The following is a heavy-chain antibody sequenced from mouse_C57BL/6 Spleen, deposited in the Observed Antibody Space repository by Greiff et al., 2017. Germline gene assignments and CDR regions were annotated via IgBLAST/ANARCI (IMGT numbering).Heavy chain of an antibody. V-gene: IGHV1-15*01. CDR1: GYTFTDYE. CDR3: TSNYYGSSYDGY. D-gene: IGHD1-1*01. CDR2: IDPETGGT. Sequence: VQLQQSGAELVRPGASVTLSCKASGYTFTDYEMHWVKQTPVHGLEWIGAIDPETGGTAYNQKFKGKAILTADKSSSTAYMELRSLTSEDSAVYYCTSNYYGSSYDGYWGQGTTLTVSS. J-gene: IGHJ2*01.